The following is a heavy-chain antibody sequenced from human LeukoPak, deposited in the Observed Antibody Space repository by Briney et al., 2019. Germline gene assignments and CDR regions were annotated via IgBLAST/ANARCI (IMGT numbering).Heavy chain of an antibody. CDR2: IRGSGGST. CDR3: AKGALSGLELYYFDY. J-gene: IGHJ4*02. CDR1: GFTFSSYA. V-gene: IGHV3-23*01. Sequence: GGSLRLSCAASGFTFSSYAMSWVRQAPGKGLEWVSAIRGSGGSTYYADSVKGRFTISRDNSKNTLYLQMNSLRAEDTAVYYCAKGALSGLELYYFDYWGQGTLVTVSS. D-gene: IGHD1-7*01.